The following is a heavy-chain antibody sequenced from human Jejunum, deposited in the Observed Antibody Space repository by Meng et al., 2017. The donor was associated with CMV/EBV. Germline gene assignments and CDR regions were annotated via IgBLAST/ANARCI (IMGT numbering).Heavy chain of an antibody. D-gene: IGHD5-24*01. V-gene: IGHV3-7*01. Sequence: SGFPFSSYWMSWVRQAPGKGLEWVANRKEDGSEKYYLDSVKGRFTISRDNAKNSLFLQMNSLRADDTAVYYCARDPRGDGGVTFDYWGQGRLVTVSS. J-gene: IGHJ4*02. CDR2: RKEDGSEK. CDR3: ARDPRGDGGVTFDY. CDR1: GFPFSSYW.